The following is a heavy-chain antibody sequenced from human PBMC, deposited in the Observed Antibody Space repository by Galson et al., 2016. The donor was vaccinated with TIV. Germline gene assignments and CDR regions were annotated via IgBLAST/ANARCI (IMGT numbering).Heavy chain of an antibody. CDR2: LSGNSYTK. J-gene: IGHJ6*02. D-gene: IGHD2-15*01. V-gene: IGHV3-9*01. CDR1: GFSFADFA. Sequence: SLRLSCAASGFSFADFAIHWVRQAPGKGLEWVSGLSGNSYTKGYADSVKGRFTISRDNAKNYLYLQMDSLRAEDTALYYCVKDMRRGCDGVNCYTYYFYFYGLDVWGQGTTVTVSS. CDR3: VKDMRRGCDGVNCYTYYFYFYGLDV.